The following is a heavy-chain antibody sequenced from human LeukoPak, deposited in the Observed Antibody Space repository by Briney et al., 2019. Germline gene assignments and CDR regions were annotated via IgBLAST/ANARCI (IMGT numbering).Heavy chain of an antibody. V-gene: IGHV4-59*12. Sequence: SETLSLTCAVSGGFIGSYYWDWIRQPPGKGLEWIGYMDNIGYTNYNPSLESRVTISVDTSKNQFSLKLSSVTAADTAVYYCARDHYYDSSGLAQDAFDIWGQGTMVTVSS. CDR1: GGFIGSYY. D-gene: IGHD3-22*01. J-gene: IGHJ3*02. CDR3: ARDHYYDSSGLAQDAFDI. CDR2: MDNIGYT.